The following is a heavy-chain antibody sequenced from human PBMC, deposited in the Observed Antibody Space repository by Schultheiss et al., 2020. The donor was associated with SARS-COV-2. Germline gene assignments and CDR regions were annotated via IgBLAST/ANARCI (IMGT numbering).Heavy chain of an antibody. CDR3: ARALGDFWSGYLYFQH. D-gene: IGHD3-3*01. Sequence: SETLSLTCAVYGGSFSGYYWSWIRQPPGKGLEWIGYIYYSGSTNYNPSLKSRVTISVDTSKNQFSLKLSSVTAADTAVYYCARALGDFWSGYLYFQHWGQGTLVTVSS. CDR1: GGSFSGYY. J-gene: IGHJ1*01. CDR2: IYYSGST. V-gene: IGHV4-59*01.